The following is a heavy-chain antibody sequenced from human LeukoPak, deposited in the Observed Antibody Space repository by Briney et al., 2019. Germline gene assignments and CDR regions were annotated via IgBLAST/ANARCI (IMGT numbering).Heavy chain of an antibody. J-gene: IGHJ3*02. CDR3: ARVARSTDAFDI. V-gene: IGHV4-30-2*01. Sequence: PSQTLSLTRTVSGGSISSGGYYWSWIRQPPGKGLEWIGYIYHIGSTYYNPSLKSRVTISVERSKNQFSLKLSSVTAEDTAVYYCARVARSTDAFDIWGQGTMVTVSS. CDR1: GGSISSGGYY. CDR2: IYHIGST.